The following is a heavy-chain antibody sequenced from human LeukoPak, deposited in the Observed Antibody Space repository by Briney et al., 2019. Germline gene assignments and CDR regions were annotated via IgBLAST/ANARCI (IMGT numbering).Heavy chain of an antibody. V-gene: IGHV4-59*01. Sequence: PSETLSLTCTVSGGSISSYYWSWIRQPPGKGLEWIGYIYYSGSTNYNPSLKSRVTISVDTSKNQFSLKLSSVTAADTAVYYCARSGYCSSTSCYHFDYWGQGTLVTVSS. D-gene: IGHD2-2*01. CDR1: GGSISSYY. CDR3: ARSGYCSSTSCYHFDY. CDR2: IYYSGST. J-gene: IGHJ4*02.